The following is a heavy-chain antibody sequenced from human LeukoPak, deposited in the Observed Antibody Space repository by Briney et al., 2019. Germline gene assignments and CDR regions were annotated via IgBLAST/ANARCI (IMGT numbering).Heavy chain of an antibody. J-gene: IGHJ4*02. Sequence: GESLRLSCAASGFTFTTYWMSWVRQPPGKGLEWVANIKQDGTEKYYVDSVKGRFTISRDNAKNSLYLQMNSLRTEDTAVYYCARGGSGNWNAPFDYWGQGTLVTVSS. V-gene: IGHV3-7*01. CDR1: GFTFTTYW. D-gene: IGHD1-1*01. CDR3: ARGGSGNWNAPFDY. CDR2: IKQDGTEK.